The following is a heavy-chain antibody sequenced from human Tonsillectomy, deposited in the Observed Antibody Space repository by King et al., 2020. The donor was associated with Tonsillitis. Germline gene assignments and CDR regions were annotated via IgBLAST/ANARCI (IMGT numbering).Heavy chain of an antibody. V-gene: IGHV3-15*01. CDR1: GFTFSNAW. CDR3: TTGGLRWNRIFDY. D-gene: IGHD2-21*01. Sequence: QLVQSGGGLVKPGGSLRLSCAASGFTFSNAWRSWVRQAPGKGLEWVGRIKSKTDGGTTDYAAPVKGRFTISRDDSKNTLYLQMNSLKTEDTAVYYCTTGGLRWNRIFDYWGQGTLVTVSS. J-gene: IGHJ4*02. CDR2: IKSKTDGGTT.